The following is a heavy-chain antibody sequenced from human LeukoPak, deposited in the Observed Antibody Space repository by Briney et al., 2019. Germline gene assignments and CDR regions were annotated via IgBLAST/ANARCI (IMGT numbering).Heavy chain of an antibody. CDR1: GFTFSNAW. J-gene: IGHJ4*02. CDR2: IKSKTDGGTT. V-gene: IGHV3-15*01. CDR3: TTVDYCISTSCYGQDY. Sequence: GGSLRLSCPASGFTFSNAWMSWVRQAPGKGLEWVGRIKSKTDGGTTDYAAPVKGRFTISRDDSKNTPYLQMNSLKTEDTAVYYCTTVDYCISTSCYGQDYWGQGTLVTVFS. D-gene: IGHD2-2*01.